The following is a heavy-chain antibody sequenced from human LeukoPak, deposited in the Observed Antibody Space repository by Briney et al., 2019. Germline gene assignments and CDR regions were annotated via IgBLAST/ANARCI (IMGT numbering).Heavy chain of an antibody. V-gene: IGHV1-3*01. CDR1: GYTFTSYA. D-gene: IGHD6-25*01. J-gene: IGHJ4*02. Sequence: ASVKVSCKASGYTFTSYAMHWVRQAPGQRLEWMGWINAGNGNATYTQKFQDRVTLTRDTSASTAYMDLSSLRSEDTAVYYCARVSSGWHGYLDYWGQGTPVTVSS. CDR3: ARVSSGWHGYLDY. CDR2: INAGNGNA.